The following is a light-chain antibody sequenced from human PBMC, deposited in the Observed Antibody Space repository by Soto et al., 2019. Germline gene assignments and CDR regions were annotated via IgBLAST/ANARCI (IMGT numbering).Light chain of an antibody. V-gene: IGKV3-20*01. CDR3: QQYGRAPEIFT. CDR1: QSVSSSY. CDR2: GAS. J-gene: IGKJ3*01. Sequence: EIALTQSPGTLSLSPGERATLSCRASQSVSSSYLAWYQQKPGQAPRLLIYGASSRATGIPDRFSGSGSGTDFTLTISRLEPEDFAVYYCQQYGRAPEIFTFGPGTKVDIK.